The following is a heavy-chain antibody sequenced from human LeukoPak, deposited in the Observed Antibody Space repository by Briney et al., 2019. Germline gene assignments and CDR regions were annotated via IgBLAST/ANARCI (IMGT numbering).Heavy chain of an antibody. CDR3: ARRQTYDILTGYYNVALGEFDP. D-gene: IGHD3-9*01. CDR2: IYYSGST. V-gene: IGHV4-59*08. CDR1: GGSISSYY. J-gene: IGHJ5*02. Sequence: PSETLSLTCTVSGGSISSYYWSWIRQPPGKGLEWIGYIYYSGSTNYNPSLKSRVTISVDTSKNQFSLKLSSVTAADTAVYYCARRQTYDILTGYYNVALGEFDPWGQGTLVTVSS.